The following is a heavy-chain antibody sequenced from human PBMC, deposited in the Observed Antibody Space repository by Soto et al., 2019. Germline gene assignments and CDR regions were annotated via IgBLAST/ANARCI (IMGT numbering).Heavy chain of an antibody. CDR3: ARVRYYDFWSGYPNWFDP. D-gene: IGHD3-3*01. CDR1: GGTFSSYA. Sequence: ASVKVSCKASGGTFSSYAISWLRQAPGQGLEWMGGIIPIFGTANYAQKFQGRVTITADESTSTAYMELSSLRSEDTAVYYCARVRYYDFWSGYPNWFDPWGQGTLVTVSS. CDR2: IIPIFGTA. J-gene: IGHJ5*02. V-gene: IGHV1-69*13.